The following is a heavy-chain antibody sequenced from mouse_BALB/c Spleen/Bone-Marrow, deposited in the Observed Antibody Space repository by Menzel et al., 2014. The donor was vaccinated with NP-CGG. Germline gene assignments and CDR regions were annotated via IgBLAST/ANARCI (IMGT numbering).Heavy chain of an antibody. V-gene: IGHV1-80*01. J-gene: IGHJ4*01. CDR2: IYPGGGDT. D-gene: IGHD2-14*01. Sequence: VQLQESGAELVRPGSSVKISCEASGYAFSSYWMNWVKQRPGQGLEWIGQIYPGGGDTNYNGNFKDKATLTVDRSSSTAFMQLSSLTSEDSAVYFCARWYRDPHFAMDYWGPGTSVTVSS. CDR3: ARWYRDPHFAMDY. CDR1: GYAFSSYW.